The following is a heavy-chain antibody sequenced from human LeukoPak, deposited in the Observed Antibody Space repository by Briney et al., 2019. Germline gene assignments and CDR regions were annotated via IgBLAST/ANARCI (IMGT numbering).Heavy chain of an antibody. J-gene: IGHJ4*02. V-gene: IGHV1-2*02. CDR1: GYTFTGYY. CDR2: INPNSGGT. D-gene: IGHD6-13*01. Sequence: ASVKVSCDASGYTFTGYYMHWVRQAPGQGLEWMGWINPNSGGTNYAQKFQGRVTMTRDTSISTAYMELSRLRSDDTAVYYCARSSRQLATGFDYWGQGTLVTVSS. CDR3: ARSSRQLATGFDY.